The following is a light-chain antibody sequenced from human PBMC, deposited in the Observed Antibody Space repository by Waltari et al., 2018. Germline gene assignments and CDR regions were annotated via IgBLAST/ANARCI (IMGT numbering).Light chain of an antibody. CDR1: SSDVGGYNY. V-gene: IGLV2-14*03. CDR3: SSYTSSSTLV. Sequence: QSALTQPASVSGSPGQSITISCTGTSSDVGGYNYVPWYPRHPGKAPKLRIYDVGNRPAGVSMRVSGSKAGKTASLTISGLQAEDEADYYCSSYTSSSTLVFGGGTKLTVL. CDR2: DVG. J-gene: IGLJ3*02.